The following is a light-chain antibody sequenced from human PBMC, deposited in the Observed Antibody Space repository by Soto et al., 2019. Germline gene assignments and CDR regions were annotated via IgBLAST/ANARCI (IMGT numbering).Light chain of an antibody. Sequence: DIQLTQSPSTLSASIGDRVTITCRASHSVSTWLAWYQQKPGKAPKALIYKASSLESGVPSRFSGSGSETEFTLTISSLQPDDFATYYCQQYNAYWTFGQGMKVEIK. V-gene: IGKV1-5*03. CDR3: QQYNAYWT. J-gene: IGKJ1*01. CDR2: KAS. CDR1: HSVSTW.